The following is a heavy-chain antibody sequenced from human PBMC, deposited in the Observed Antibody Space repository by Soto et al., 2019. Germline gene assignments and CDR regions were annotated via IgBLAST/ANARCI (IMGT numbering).Heavy chain of an antibody. J-gene: IGHJ4*02. CDR1: GYTFTSYG. D-gene: IGHD4-17*01. CDR2: ISAYNGNT. CDR3: ARGSYGDPFDY. Sequence: QVQLVQSGAEVKKPGASVKVSCKASGYTFTSYGISWVRQSPGQGLEWMGWISAYNGNTNYEQKLQGRVNMTTATYPSTADMELRSLRSDDTAVYYCARGSYGDPFDYWGQGTLVTVSS. V-gene: IGHV1-18*01.